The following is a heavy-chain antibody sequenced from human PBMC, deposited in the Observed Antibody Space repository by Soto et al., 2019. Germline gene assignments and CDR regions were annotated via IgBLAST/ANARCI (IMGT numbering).Heavy chain of an antibody. D-gene: IGHD2-2*01. J-gene: IGHJ6*02. CDR2: INHSGST. Sequence: SDTLSLNCVDYGGSFSGYYWSWIRQPPGKGLEWIGEINHSGSTNYNPSLKSRVTISVDTSKNQFSLKLSSVTAADTAVYYCARDRIVVVPAAKLRTDPYYYYGMDVWGQGTTVTVSS. CDR1: GGSFSGYY. V-gene: IGHV4-34*01. CDR3: ARDRIVVVPAAKLRTDPYYYYGMDV.